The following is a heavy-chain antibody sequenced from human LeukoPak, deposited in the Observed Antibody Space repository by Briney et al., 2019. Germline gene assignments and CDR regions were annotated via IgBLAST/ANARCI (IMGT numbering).Heavy chain of an antibody. CDR2: IYSGGST. CDR3: ARDLPGIAAAGKIGDY. Sequence: GGSLRLSCAASGFTVSSNYMSWVRQAPGKGLEWVSVIYSGGSTYYADSVKGRFTISRDNAKNSLYLQMNSLRAEDTAVYYCARDLPGIAAAGKIGDYWGQGTLVTVSS. V-gene: IGHV3-53*01. D-gene: IGHD6-13*01. CDR1: GFTVSSNY. J-gene: IGHJ4*02.